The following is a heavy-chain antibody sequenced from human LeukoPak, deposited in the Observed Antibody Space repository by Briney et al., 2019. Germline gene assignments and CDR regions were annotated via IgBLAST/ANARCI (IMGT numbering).Heavy chain of an antibody. CDR3: ARGRLTTVTTWYYHGMDV. J-gene: IGHJ6*02. Sequence: ASVKVSCKASGYTFTSYDINWVRQATGQGPEWMGWMNPNSGNTGYGQKFQGRVTMTRDTSISTAYMELRSPRSEDTAVYYCARGRLTTVTTWYYHGMDVWGQGTTVTVSS. CDR2: MNPNSGNT. CDR1: GYTFTSYD. V-gene: IGHV1-8*01. D-gene: IGHD4-17*01.